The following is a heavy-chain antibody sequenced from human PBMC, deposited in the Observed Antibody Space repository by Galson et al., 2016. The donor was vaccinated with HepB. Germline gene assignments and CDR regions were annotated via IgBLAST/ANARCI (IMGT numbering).Heavy chain of an antibody. Sequence: SCKASGYTFISYGISWVRQAPGQGLEWMGWISPNNGNTNYAQKFQGSVTLTTDTTTSTAYLEWRSLRSDDTAVYYCARDWSEYGDYDPTENWGQGTLVTVSS. CDR1: GYTFISYG. D-gene: IGHD4-17*01. J-gene: IGHJ1*01. V-gene: IGHV1-18*04. CDR2: ISPNNGNT. CDR3: ARDWSEYGDYDPTEN.